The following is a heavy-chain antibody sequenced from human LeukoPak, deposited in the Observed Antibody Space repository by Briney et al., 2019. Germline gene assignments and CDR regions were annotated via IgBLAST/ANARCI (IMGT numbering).Heavy chain of an antibody. CDR2: ISGSGGST. CDR3: AKREDGYNYWGRGAFDI. V-gene: IGHV3-23*01. Sequence: PGGSLRLSCAASGFTFSTYAVNWVRQAPGKGLEWVSAISGSGGSTYYADSVKGRFTISRDNSKNTLYLQMNSLRAEDTAVYYCAKREDGYNYWGRGAFDIWGQGTMVTVSS. CDR1: GFTFSTYA. D-gene: IGHD5-12*01. J-gene: IGHJ3*02.